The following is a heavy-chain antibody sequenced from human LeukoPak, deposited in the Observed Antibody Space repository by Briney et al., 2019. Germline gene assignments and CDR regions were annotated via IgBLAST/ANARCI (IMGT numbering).Heavy chain of an antibody. Sequence: KPGGSLRLSCAASRFTFSSYSMNWVRQAPGKGLEWVSSISSSSSYIYYADSVKGRFTISRDNAKNSLYLQMNSLRVEDTAVYYCAKDRVGLRYFDWLSYSFDYWGQGTLVTVSS. CDR2: ISSSSSYI. CDR1: RFTFSSYS. V-gene: IGHV3-21*04. J-gene: IGHJ4*02. D-gene: IGHD3-9*01. CDR3: AKDRVGLRYFDWLSYSFDY.